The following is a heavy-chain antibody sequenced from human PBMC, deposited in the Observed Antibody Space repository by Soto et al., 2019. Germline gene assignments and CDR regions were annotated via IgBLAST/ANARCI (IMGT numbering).Heavy chain of an antibody. V-gene: IGHV4-59*08. CDR1: SDSISSYY. CDR3: ARAVGDPLYYLDY. J-gene: IGHJ4*02. CDR2: TDYSGNT. Sequence: SETLSLTCTVSSDSISSYYWIWIRQSPGKGLEWIGYTDYSGNTNYNPSLKSRVTISGDTSKNQFSLRLSSVTAANTAVYYCARAVGDPLYYLDYWGQGTLVTVSS. D-gene: IGHD6-19*01.